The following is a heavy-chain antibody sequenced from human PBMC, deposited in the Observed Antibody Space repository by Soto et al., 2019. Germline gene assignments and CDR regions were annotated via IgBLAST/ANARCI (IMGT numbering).Heavy chain of an antibody. CDR3: AKDQGSRVGTDYFWSGYQFLDY. CDR1: GFTFSSYA. J-gene: IGHJ4*02. Sequence: GGSLRLSCAASGFTFSSYAMSWVRQAPGKGLEWVSAISGSGGSTYYADSVKGRFTISRDNSKNTLYLQMNSLRAEDTAVYYCAKDQGSRVGTDYFWSGYQFLDYWGQGTLVTVSS. D-gene: IGHD3-3*01. V-gene: IGHV3-23*01. CDR2: ISGSGGST.